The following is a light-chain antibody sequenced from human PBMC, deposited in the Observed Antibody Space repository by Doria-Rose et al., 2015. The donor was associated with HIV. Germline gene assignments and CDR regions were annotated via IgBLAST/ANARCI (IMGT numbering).Light chain of an antibody. V-gene: IGKV1-8*01. CDR1: QDISNY. Sequence: AIRMTQSPSSLSASTGDRVTITCRASQDISNYLAWYQQKPGTAPKLLIYAASTLQSGVPSRFSGSGSGTDFTLTISYLQSEDFATYYCQQYYSYPPTFGQGTKVEVK. CDR3: QQYYSYPPT. J-gene: IGKJ1*01. CDR2: AAS.